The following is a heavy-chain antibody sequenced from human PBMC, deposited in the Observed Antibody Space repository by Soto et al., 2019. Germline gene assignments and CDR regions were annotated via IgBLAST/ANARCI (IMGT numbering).Heavy chain of an antibody. J-gene: IGHJ4*02. D-gene: IGHD6-6*01. V-gene: IGHV4-39*01. CDR1: GGSISSSTYY. Sequence: PSETLSLTCAVSGGSISSSTYYWGWIRQPPGKGLEWIGIIYYDGSTYYNPSLKSRLTISVDTSKNQLSLELNSVTAADTAVYYCARSTIAPHLFMYPFDYWGQGTLVTVSS. CDR2: IYYDGST. CDR3: ARSTIAPHLFMYPFDY.